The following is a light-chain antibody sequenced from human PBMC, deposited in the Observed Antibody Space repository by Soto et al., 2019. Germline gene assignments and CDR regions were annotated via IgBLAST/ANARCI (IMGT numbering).Light chain of an antibody. J-gene: IGKJ1*01. CDR1: QSVSSSY. V-gene: IGKV3-20*01. CDR2: GAS. CDR3: QQYGSYPPWT. Sequence: EIVLTQSPGTLSVSPGERATLSCRASQSVSSSYLAWYQQKPGQAPRLLIYGASSRATVIPDRCSGSGSWTDFTLTISRLEPEDFSVYYCQQYGSYPPWTFGQGTKVEIK.